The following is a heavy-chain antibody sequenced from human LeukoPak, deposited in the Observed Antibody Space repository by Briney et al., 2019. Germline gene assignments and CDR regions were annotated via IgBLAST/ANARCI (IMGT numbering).Heavy chain of an antibody. CDR2: IKYDDTVK. CDR1: GFNFGTYW. D-gene: IGHD2-15*01. CDR3: ARDPDSSAFDY. J-gene: IGHJ4*02. V-gene: IGHV3-7*01. Sequence: GGSLRLSCTAAGFNFGTYWMSWIRQSPEKGLEFVANIKYDDTVKNYVDSVKGRFTISRDNPSNSVYLQMDSLRPEDTALYYCARDPDSSAFDYWGQGAQVTVSS.